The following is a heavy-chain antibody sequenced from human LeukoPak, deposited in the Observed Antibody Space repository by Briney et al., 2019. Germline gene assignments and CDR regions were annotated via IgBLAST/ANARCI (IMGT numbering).Heavy chain of an antibody. CDR2: INPGGSEK. J-gene: IGHJ4*02. CDR1: GFSFSTYW. V-gene: IGHV3-7*01. Sequence: PGGSLTLSCAASGFSFSTYWMAWLRQAPGKGLEWVANINPGGSEKYYVDSVKGRFTISRDDAKTSLYLQMDSLRDEDTAVYYCASSHDSSGNDWGQGTLVTV. CDR3: ASSHDSSGND. D-gene: IGHD3-22*01.